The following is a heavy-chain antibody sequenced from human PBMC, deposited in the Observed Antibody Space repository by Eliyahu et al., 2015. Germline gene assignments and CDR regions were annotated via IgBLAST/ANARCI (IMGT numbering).Heavy chain of an antibody. J-gene: IGHJ4*02. D-gene: IGHD3-10*01. Sequence: EVKKPGSSVKVSCKASGGTFSSYAISWVRQAPGQGLEWMGRIIPILGIANYATEVPGQSHDYRGQTHNPALLGPGRPGSGGTARDFCARVAADGGLDYWGQGTLVTVSS. CDR2: IIPILGIA. V-gene: IGHV1-69*04. CDR3: ARVAADGGLDY. CDR1: GGTFSSYA.